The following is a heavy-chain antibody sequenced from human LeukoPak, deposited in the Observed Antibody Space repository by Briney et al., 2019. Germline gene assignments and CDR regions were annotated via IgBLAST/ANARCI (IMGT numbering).Heavy chain of an antibody. CDR3: ARDGGTPEWLQLQY. V-gene: IGHV4-59*01. Sequence: SETLSLTCTVSGGSISSSYWSWFRQPPGKGLEWIGYIYYSGSTNYNPSLKSRVTMSVDTSKNQFSLKLSSVTAADTAVYYCARDGGTPEWLQLQYWGQGTLVTVSS. CDR1: GGSISSSY. D-gene: IGHD5-24*01. J-gene: IGHJ4*02. CDR2: IYYSGST.